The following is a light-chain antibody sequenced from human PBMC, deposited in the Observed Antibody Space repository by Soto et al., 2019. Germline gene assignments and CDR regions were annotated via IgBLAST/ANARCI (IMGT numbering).Light chain of an antibody. J-gene: IGLJ2*01. CDR2: EVS. CDR3: SSYAGRVV. Sequence: QSALTQPPSAPGSPGQSVTISCTGTSSDVGGYNYVSWYQQHPGKAPKLMIYEVSKRPSGVPDRFSGSKSGNTASLTVSGLQAEDEADYYCSSYAGRVVFGGGTKLTVL. V-gene: IGLV2-8*01. CDR1: SSDVGGYNY.